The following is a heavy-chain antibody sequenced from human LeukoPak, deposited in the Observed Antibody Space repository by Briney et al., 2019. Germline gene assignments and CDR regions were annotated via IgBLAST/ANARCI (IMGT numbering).Heavy chain of an antibody. V-gene: IGHV4-34*01. CDR1: GGSFSGYY. Sequence: PSETLSLTCAVYGGSFSGYYWSWIRQPPGKGLEWIGEINHSGSTNYNPPLKSRVTISVDTSKNQFSLKLSSVTAADTAVYYCARWRRYCSSTSCLDAFDIWGQGTMVTVSS. J-gene: IGHJ3*02. CDR2: INHSGST. D-gene: IGHD2-2*01. CDR3: ARWRRYCSSTSCLDAFDI.